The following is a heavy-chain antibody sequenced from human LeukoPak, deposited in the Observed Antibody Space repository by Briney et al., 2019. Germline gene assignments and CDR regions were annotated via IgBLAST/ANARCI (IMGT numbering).Heavy chain of an antibody. CDR1: GFNFDAYA. V-gene: IGHV3-43*02. CDR2: ISADGGST. J-gene: IGHJ4*02. Sequence: GGSLRLSCAASGFNFDAYAMHWVRQAPGKGLQWVSLISADGGSTYYADSVKGRYTISRDNSKNSLYLQMNSLTTEDTAFYYCAKDKAGTIVWYGRWAIGLFDYWGQGTLLTVSS. D-gene: IGHD6-13*01. CDR3: AKDKAGTIVWYGRWAIGLFDY.